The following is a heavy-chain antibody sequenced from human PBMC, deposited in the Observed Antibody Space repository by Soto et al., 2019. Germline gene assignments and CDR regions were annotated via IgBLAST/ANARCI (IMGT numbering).Heavy chain of an antibody. CDR3: ARDSATIFGVGIPEGYFDY. J-gene: IGHJ4*02. CDR2: IYYSGST. Sequence: QVQLQESGPGLVKPSQTLSLTCTVSGGSISSGGYYWSWIRQHPGKGLEWIGYIYYSGSTYYNPSLKSRVTISVDTSKNQFSLKLSSVTAADTAVYYCARDSATIFGVGIPEGYFDYWGQGTLVTVS. V-gene: IGHV4-31*03. D-gene: IGHD3-3*01. CDR1: GGSISSGGYY.